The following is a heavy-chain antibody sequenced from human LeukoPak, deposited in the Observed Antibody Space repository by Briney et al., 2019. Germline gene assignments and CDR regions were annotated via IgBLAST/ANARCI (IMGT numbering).Heavy chain of an antibody. CDR2: ISWNSGSI. D-gene: IGHD6-6*01. Sequence: GGSLRLSCAASGFTFDDYAMHWVRQAPGKGLEWVSGISWNSGSIGYADSVKGRFTISRDNAKNSLYLQMNSLRAEDTALYYCAKDQRGSSYYYYYGMDVWGQGTTVIVSS. J-gene: IGHJ6*02. CDR1: GFTFDDYA. V-gene: IGHV3-9*01. CDR3: AKDQRGSSYYYYYGMDV.